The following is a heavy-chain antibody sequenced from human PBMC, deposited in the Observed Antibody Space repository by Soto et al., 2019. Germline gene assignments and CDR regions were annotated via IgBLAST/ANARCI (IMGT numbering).Heavy chain of an antibody. J-gene: IGHJ4*02. Sequence: PGGSLRLSCAASGFTFAAYWMHWVRQAEGKGLEWVSRMSSDGSTTDYADCVKVRFTVARDNAKNTLYLQVNSLRAEDTAVYFCATAEVDYWGPGTLVAVSS. CDR3: ATAEVDY. V-gene: IGHV3-74*01. CDR2: MSSDGSTT. CDR1: GFTFAAYW.